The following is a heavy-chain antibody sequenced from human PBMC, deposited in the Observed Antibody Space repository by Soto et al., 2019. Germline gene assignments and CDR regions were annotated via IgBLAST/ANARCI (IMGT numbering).Heavy chain of an antibody. CDR2: ISYDGSNK. CDR3: AKDSGGSYYYFDY. D-gene: IGHD1-26*01. V-gene: IGHV3-30*18. CDR1: GFTFSSYG. Sequence: GGSLRLSCAASGFTFSSYGMHWVRQAPGKGLEWVAVISYDGSNKYYADSVKGRFTISRDNSKNTLYQQMNSLRAEDTAVYYCAKDSGGSYYYFDYWGQGTLVTVSS. J-gene: IGHJ4*02.